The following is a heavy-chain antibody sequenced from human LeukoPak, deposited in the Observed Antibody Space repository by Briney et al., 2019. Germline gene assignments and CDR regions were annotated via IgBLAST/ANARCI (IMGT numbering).Heavy chain of an antibody. CDR2: VRSRDKNYAT. CDR3: XRHIEYVAPDS. J-gene: IGHJ4*02. Sequence: GGSLRLSCAASGLGFAGSAVHWVRQTSGRGLEWIGCVRSRDKNYATIYGASARGRFTISRDDSRNTASLQMNSLNTEDTAGXXCXRHIEYVAPDSWGQGTLVTVSS. V-gene: IGHV3-73*01. CDR1: GLGFAGSA. D-gene: IGHD3-16*01.